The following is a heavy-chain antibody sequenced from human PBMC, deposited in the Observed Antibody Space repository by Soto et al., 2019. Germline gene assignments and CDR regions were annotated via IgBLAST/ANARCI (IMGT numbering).Heavy chain of an antibody. Sequence: ASVKVSCKASGYTFTSYDINWVRQATGQGLEWMGWMNPNSGNTGYAQKFQGRVTMTRNTSISTAYMELSSLRSEDTAVYYCARVGYCSGGSCYSFRDYNWFDPWGQGTLVTVPS. CDR2: MNPNSGNT. CDR3: ARVGYCSGGSCYSFRDYNWFDP. CDR1: GYTFTSYD. V-gene: IGHV1-8*01. J-gene: IGHJ5*02. D-gene: IGHD2-15*01.